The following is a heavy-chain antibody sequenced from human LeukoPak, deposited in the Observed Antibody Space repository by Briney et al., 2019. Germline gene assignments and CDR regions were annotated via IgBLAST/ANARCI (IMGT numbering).Heavy chain of an antibody. Sequence: GGSERLYCSASGFTFTTYAMTWVRQAPGKGLEWLSVISGSGSHTYYADSVGGRFTISRDNSKNTLYLQMNSLRVDDTAVYYCAKESAATAMIEGPLNYWGQGTLVAVSS. CDR2: ISGSGSHT. V-gene: IGHV3-23*01. D-gene: IGHD5-18*01. CDR1: GFTFTTYA. CDR3: AKESAATAMIEGPLNY. J-gene: IGHJ4*02.